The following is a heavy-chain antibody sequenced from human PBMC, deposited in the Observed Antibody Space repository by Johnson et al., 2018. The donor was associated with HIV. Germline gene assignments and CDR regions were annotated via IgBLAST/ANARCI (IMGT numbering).Heavy chain of an antibody. Sequence: EVQLVESGGGVVRPGGSLRLACAATGFTFDDYGMSWVRQGPGKGLEWVSGINWNGGHTDFADAVTGRFNVSRDNAKNSLYLQMNSLRAEDTAVYYCARGRPSGSHDAFDIWGQGTMVTVSS. CDR3: ARGRPSGSHDAFDI. J-gene: IGHJ3*02. CDR2: INWNGGHT. CDR1: GFTFDDYG. V-gene: IGHV3-20*04. D-gene: IGHD3-22*01.